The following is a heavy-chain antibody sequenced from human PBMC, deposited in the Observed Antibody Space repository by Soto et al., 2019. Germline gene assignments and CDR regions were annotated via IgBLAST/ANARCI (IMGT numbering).Heavy chain of an antibody. CDR3: AREAAGLGNWFDP. Sequence: QVQLQESGPGLVKPSQTLSLTCNVSGGSISSGGYYWSWIRQHPGKGLEWIGYIYHSGSTYYNPSLKSRVTISVDTSKNQCSLKLSSVTAADTAVYYCAREAAGLGNWFDPWGQGTLVTVSS. V-gene: IGHV4-31*03. CDR2: IYHSGST. J-gene: IGHJ5*02. D-gene: IGHD2-15*01. CDR1: GGSISSGGYY.